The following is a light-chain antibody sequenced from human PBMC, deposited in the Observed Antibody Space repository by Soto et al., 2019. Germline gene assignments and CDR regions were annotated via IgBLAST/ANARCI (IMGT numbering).Light chain of an antibody. J-gene: IGKJ5*01. CDR3: QQYHWAPDT. Sequence: EIVLTQSPGTLSLSPGERATLSCRASQIVGGDTLAWFQQRPGQAPRLVIYGASNSAAGIPDRFSGSGSGTDFTLTVSRLETEDFAMYYCQQYHWAPDTFGQGTRLEMK. V-gene: IGKV3-20*01. CDR2: GAS. CDR1: QIVGGDT.